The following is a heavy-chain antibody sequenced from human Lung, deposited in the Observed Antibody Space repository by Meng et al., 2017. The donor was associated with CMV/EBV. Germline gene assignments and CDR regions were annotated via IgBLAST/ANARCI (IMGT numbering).Heavy chain of an antibody. Sequence: SVXVSXXASGYTFTAYIMHWLRQAPGQGLEWMGWINPHSGGTKYAQKFQGRVTMTRDTSISTAYMELSSLRSDDTAVYYCATIGGLYYDFWNYWGQGTLVXVSS. J-gene: IGHJ4*02. V-gene: IGHV1-2*02. CDR3: ATIGGLYYDFWNY. CDR1: GYTFTAYI. D-gene: IGHD3-3*01. CDR2: INPHSGGT.